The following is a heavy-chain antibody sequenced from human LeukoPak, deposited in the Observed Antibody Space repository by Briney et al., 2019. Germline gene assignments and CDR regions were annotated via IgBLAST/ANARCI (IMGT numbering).Heavy chain of an antibody. V-gene: IGHV1-24*01. Sequence: ASVKVSCKVSGYTLTELSMHWVRQAPGKGLEWMGGFDPEDGETIYAQKFQGRVTMTEDTSTDTAYMELSSLRSEDTAVYYCATDRWELRGYDYWGRGTLVTVSS. J-gene: IGHJ4*02. CDR1: GYTLTELS. CDR3: ATDRWELRGYDY. CDR2: FDPEDGET. D-gene: IGHD1-26*01.